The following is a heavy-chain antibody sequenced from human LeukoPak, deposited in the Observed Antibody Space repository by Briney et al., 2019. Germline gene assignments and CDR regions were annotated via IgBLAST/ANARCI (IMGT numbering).Heavy chain of an antibody. D-gene: IGHD1-26*01. CDR1: GGSISSYY. CDR3: ARGRGWELLLWYFDL. J-gene: IGHJ2*01. CDR2: IYYSGST. V-gene: IGHV4-59*01. Sequence: SETLSLTCTVSGGSISSYYWSWIRQPPGKGLEWIGYIYYSGSTNYNPSLKSRVTISVDTSKNQFSLKLSSVTAADTAVYYCARGRGWELLLWYFDLWGRGTLVTVS.